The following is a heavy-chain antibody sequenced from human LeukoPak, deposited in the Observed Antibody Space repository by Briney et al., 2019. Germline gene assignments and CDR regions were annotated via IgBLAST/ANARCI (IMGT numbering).Heavy chain of an antibody. D-gene: IGHD6-6*01. CDR2: ISYDGSNK. J-gene: IGHJ5*02. CDR3: ARDSEYSSSSGIS. V-gene: IGHV3-30-3*01. CDR1: GFTFSSYA. Sequence: GGSLRLSCAASGFTFSSYAMHWVRQAPGKGLEWVAVISYDGSNKYYADSVKGRFTISRDSSKNTLYLQMNSLRAEDTAVYYCARDSEYSSSSGISWGQGTLVTVSS.